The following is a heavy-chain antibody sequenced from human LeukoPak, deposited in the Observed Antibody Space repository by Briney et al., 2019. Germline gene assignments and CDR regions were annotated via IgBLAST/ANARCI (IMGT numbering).Heavy chain of an antibody. Sequence: GGSLRLSCAASGFTFSSYAMSWVRPAPGKGLEWVSAISGSGGSTYYADSVKGRLTIHRDNSNHTLYLQINRLRAEDGAVYYCEITSRDGYNWEYWGQGTLVTVSS. D-gene: IGHD5-24*01. CDR2: ISGSGGST. CDR3: EITSRDGYNWEY. V-gene: IGHV3-23*01. CDR1: GFTFSSYA. J-gene: IGHJ4*02.